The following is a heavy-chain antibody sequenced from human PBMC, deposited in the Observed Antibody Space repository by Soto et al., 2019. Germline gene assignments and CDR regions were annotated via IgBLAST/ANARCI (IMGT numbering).Heavy chain of an antibody. CDR3: ARILYIVGANDY. J-gene: IGHJ4*02. D-gene: IGHD1-26*01. Sequence: QVTLKESGPVLVKPTETLTLTCTVSGVSLSNARMGVSWIRQPPGKALEWLAHIFSNDEKSYSTSLKSRFTISQDTSTSQVVLTMTNMDPVDKATYYCARILYIVGANDYWGQGTLVTVSS. CDR2: IFSNDEK. V-gene: IGHV2-26*01. CDR1: GVSLSNARMG.